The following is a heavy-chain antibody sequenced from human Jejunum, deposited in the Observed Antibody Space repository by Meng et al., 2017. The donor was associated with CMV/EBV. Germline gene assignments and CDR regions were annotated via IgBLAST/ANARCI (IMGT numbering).Heavy chain of an antibody. CDR2: ISATSSYI. V-gene: IGHV3-21*01. CDR1: EFRFSSHT. CDR3: ANQMPWNYYHGMNL. J-gene: IGHJ6*02. D-gene: IGHD1-7*01. Sequence: SEFRFSSHTMNWVRQAPGKGLEWVASISATSSYIYYADSVKGRFTISRDNAKNSLYLQMDSLRVEDTAVYYCANQMPWNYYHGMNLWGQGTTVTVSS.